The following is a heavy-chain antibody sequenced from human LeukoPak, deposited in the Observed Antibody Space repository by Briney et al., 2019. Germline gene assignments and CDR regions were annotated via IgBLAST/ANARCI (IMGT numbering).Heavy chain of an antibody. D-gene: IGHD6-6*01. CDR1: GFTFSSYE. Sequence: GGSLRLSCVASGFTFSSYEMNWFRQAPGEGLEWVSYISSSGSTIYYADSVKGRFTISRDNAKNSLYLQMNSLRAEDTAVYFCARGSSNVAARNNWFDPWGQGTLVTVSS. CDR3: ARGSSNVAARNNWFDP. CDR2: ISSSGSTI. J-gene: IGHJ5*02. V-gene: IGHV3-48*03.